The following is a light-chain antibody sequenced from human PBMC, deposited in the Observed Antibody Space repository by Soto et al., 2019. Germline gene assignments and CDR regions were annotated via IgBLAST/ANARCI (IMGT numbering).Light chain of an antibody. CDR3: SSYTSSSSWV. CDR1: SSDVGGYNY. Sequence: QSALTQPASVSGSPGQSITISCTGTSSDVGGYNYVSWYQQHPGKAPKLMIYEVSNRPSGVSNRFSGSQSGNTASLTISGRQAEDEAAYYCSSYTSSSSWVFGGGTKLTV. V-gene: IGLV2-14*01. CDR2: EVS. J-gene: IGLJ3*02.